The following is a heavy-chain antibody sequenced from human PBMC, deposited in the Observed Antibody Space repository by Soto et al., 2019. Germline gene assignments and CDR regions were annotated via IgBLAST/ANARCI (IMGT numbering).Heavy chain of an antibody. CDR2: ISAYNGNT. V-gene: IGHV1-18*04. CDR3: AREAGTSHYYYYGMDV. D-gene: IGHD1-1*01. J-gene: IGHJ6*02. Sequence: ASVKVSCKASGYTFTSYGISWVRQAPGQGLEWMGWISAYNGNTNYAQKLQGRVTMTTDTSTSTAYMELRSLRSDDTAVYCCAREAGTSHYYYYGMDVWGQGTTVTVSS. CDR1: GYTFTSYG.